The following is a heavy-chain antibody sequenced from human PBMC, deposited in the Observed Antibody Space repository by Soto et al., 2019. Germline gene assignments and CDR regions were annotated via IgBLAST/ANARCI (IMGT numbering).Heavy chain of an antibody. D-gene: IGHD6-19*01. CDR3: ARDSGRYEGYYYGMDV. CDR2: INPNSGGT. Sequence: GASVKVSCKASGYTFTGYYMHWVRQAPGQGLEWMGWINPNSGGTNYAQKFQGRVTMTRDTSISTAYMELSRLRSDDTAVYYCARDSGRYEGYYYGMDVWGQGTTVTVSS. J-gene: IGHJ6*02. V-gene: IGHV1-2*02. CDR1: GYTFTGYY.